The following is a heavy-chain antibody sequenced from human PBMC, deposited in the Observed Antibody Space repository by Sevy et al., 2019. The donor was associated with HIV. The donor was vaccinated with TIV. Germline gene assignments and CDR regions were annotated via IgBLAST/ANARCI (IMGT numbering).Heavy chain of an antibody. CDR2: IYSGGST. V-gene: IGHV3-53*01. CDR1: GFTVSSNH. J-gene: IGHJ3*02. Sequence: RGSLRLSCAASGFTVSSNHMSWVRQAPGKGLEWVSVIYSGGSTNYADSVKGRLTISRDNSKNTLYLQMNSLRAEDTAVYYCARGPRTYCTNGVCANDVFDIWGQGTLVTVSS. D-gene: IGHD2-8*01. CDR3: ARGPRTYCTNGVCANDVFDI.